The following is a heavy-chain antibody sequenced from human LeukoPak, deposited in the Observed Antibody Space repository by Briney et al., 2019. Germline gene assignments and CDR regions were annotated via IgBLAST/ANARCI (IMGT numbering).Heavy chain of an antibody. J-gene: IGHJ4*02. Sequence: GGSLRLSCAASGFTFSSYGMHWVRQAPGKGLEWVSSISSDKSNEYYADSVKGRFTISRDNSKKTLYLQMNSLRADDTAVYYCARGRSSGYYPDYWGQGTLVTVSS. V-gene: IGHV3-30*03. CDR2: ISSDKSNE. CDR3: ARGRSSGYYPDY. D-gene: IGHD3-22*01. CDR1: GFTFSSYG.